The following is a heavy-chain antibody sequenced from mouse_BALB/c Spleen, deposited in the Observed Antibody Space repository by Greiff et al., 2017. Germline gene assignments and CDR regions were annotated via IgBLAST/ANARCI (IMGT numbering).Heavy chain of an antibody. V-gene: IGHV7-1*02. CDR3: ARDADHYYGISYTWFAY. CDR1: GFTFSDFY. D-gene: IGHD1-1*01. Sequence: EVKLVESGGGLVQPGGSLRLSCATSGFTFSDFYMEWVRQPPGKRLEWIAASRNKANDYTTEYSASVKGRFIVSRDTSQSILYLQMNALRAEDTAIYYCARDADHYYGISYTWFAYWGQGTLVTVSA. J-gene: IGHJ3*01. CDR2: SRNKANDYTT.